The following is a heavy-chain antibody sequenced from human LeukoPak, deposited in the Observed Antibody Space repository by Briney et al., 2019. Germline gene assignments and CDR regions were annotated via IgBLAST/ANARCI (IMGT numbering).Heavy chain of an antibody. CDR3: ARRDCSSTSCYFDY. J-gene: IGHJ4*02. CDR1: GGSFSGYY. D-gene: IGHD2-2*01. CDR2: INHSGST. V-gene: IGHV4-34*01. Sequence: PSETLSLTCAVYGGSFSGYYWIWIRQPPGKGLEWIGEINHSGSTNYNPSLKSRVTISVDTSKNQFSLKLSSVTAADTAVYYCARRDCSSTSCYFDYWGQGTLVTVSS.